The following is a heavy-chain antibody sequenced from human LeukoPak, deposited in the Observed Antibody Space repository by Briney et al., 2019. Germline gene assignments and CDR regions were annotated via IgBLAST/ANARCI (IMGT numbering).Heavy chain of an antibody. J-gene: IGHJ4*02. Sequence: GGSLRLSCAASGFTFSSYWMHWVRQAPGKGLVWVSRINTDGSSTRYADSVKGRFTISRDNAKNTLYLQMNSLRAEDTAVYYCARGDSYGSAPLDYWGQGTLVTVSS. CDR1: GFTFSSYW. CDR3: ARGDSYGSAPLDY. D-gene: IGHD3-10*01. CDR2: INTDGSST. V-gene: IGHV3-74*01.